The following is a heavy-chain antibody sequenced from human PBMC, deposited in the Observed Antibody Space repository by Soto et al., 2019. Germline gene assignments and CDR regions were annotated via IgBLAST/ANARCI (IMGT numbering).Heavy chain of an antibody. CDR2: IGTRSDI. J-gene: IGHJ6*02. CDR1: GFTFSTYS. Sequence: GGSLRLSCVASGFTFSTYSMNWVRQAPGKGLEWVSTIGTRSDIYYAESVKGRFTISRDNAKNSLSLQMNSLRVEDTAVYYCAREETAWPLAYGLDVWGQGTTVTVSS. V-gene: IGHV3-21*01. D-gene: IGHD2-21*02. CDR3: AREETAWPLAYGLDV.